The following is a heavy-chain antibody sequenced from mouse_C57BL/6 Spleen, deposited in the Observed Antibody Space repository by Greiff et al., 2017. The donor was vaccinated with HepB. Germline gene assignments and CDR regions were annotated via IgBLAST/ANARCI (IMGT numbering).Heavy chain of an antibody. CDR3: ARDDYDYPAWFAY. V-gene: IGHV3-6*01. D-gene: IGHD2-4*01. CDR2: ISYDGSN. Sequence: EVQVVESGPGLVKPSQSLSLTCSVTGYSITSGYYWNWIRQFPGNKLEWMGYISYDGSNNYNPSLKNRISITRDTSKNQFFLKLNSVTTEDTATYYCARDDYDYPAWFAYWGQGTLVTVSA. CDR1: GYSITSGYY. J-gene: IGHJ3*01.